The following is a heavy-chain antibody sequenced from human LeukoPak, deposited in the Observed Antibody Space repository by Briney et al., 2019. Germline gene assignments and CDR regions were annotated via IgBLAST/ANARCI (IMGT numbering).Heavy chain of an antibody. V-gene: IGHV3-23*01. CDR2: ISFSKSST. CDR1: GFPFSSYA. D-gene: IGHD3-10*01. J-gene: IGHJ5*02. Sequence: GGSLRLSCAASGFPFSSYAMSWVRQAPGKGLEWVSAISFSKSSTYYADSVRGRFTISRDNSKGTLHLQMNSLRVEDTDIYYCAKLAHPELRDCWFDPWGQGTLVTVSS. CDR3: AKLAHPELRDCWFDP.